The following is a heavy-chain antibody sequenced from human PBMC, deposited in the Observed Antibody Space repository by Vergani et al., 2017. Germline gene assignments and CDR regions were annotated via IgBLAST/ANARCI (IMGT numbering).Heavy chain of an antibody. J-gene: IGHJ6*02. CDR2: ISMSSSTI. V-gene: IGHV3-48*01. D-gene: IGHD4-23*01. CDR3: ATGYCGGGSCLLGWSYGMDV. Sequence: EVQLLESGGGLVQPGGSLRLSCAASGFTFRSHSMNWVRQSPGKGLEWISYISMSSSTIHYADSVRGRFTISRDNAKNSLYLQMTSLRAEDTAVYYCATGYCGGGSCLLGWSYGMDVWGRGATVTVSS. CDR1: GFTFRSHS.